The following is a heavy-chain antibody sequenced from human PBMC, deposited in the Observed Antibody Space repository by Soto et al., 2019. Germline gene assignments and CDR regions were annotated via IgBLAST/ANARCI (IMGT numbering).Heavy chain of an antibody. Sequence: QVQLVQSGAEVKKPGASVKVSCKASGYTFTSYAMHWVRQAPGQRLEWMGWINAVNGNTKYSQKFQGRVTITRDTAASTAYMELSSLRSEDTAVYYCARGLGRDSTYYYYYYGMDVWGQGTTVTVSS. CDR2: INAVNGNT. V-gene: IGHV1-3*01. D-gene: IGHD2-21*02. CDR1: GYTFTSYA. CDR3: ARGLGRDSTYYYYYYGMDV. J-gene: IGHJ6*02.